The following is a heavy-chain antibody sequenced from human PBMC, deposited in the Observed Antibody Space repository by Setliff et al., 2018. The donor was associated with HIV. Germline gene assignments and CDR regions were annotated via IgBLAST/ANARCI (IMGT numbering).Heavy chain of an antibody. Sequence: SETLSLTCTVSGGSISSGSYYWSWFRQPPGKGLEWIGYIYDSGITDHNPSLEGRLTMSVDTSKNQVSLRLKSVTTADTAVYFCARELYGGNSRPFDYWGQGALVTVSS. D-gene: IGHD2-21*02. CDR2: IYDSGIT. CDR1: GGSISSGSYY. CDR3: ARELYGGNSRPFDY. J-gene: IGHJ4*02. V-gene: IGHV4-61*01.